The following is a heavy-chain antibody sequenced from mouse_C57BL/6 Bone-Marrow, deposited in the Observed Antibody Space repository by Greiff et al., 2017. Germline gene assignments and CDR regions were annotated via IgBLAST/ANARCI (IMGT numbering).Heavy chain of an antibody. CDR3: ARWLLPYAMDY. V-gene: IGHV1-59*01. D-gene: IGHD2-3*01. CDR2: IDPSDSYT. CDR1: GYTFTSYW. J-gene: IGHJ4*01. Sequence: VQLQQPGAELVRPGTSVKLSCKASGYTFTSYWMHWVKQRPGQGLEWIGVIDPSDSYTNYNQKFKGKATLTVDKSSSTAYMQLSSLTSEDSAVYYCARWLLPYAMDYWGQGTSVTVSS.